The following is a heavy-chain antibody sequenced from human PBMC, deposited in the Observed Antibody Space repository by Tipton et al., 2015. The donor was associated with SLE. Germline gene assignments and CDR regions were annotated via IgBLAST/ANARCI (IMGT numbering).Heavy chain of an antibody. CDR1: GVSTSPYY. CDR2: IHSSGIT. CDR3: ARAAYCSGGSCYPGAWFDY. Sequence: TLSLTCTVPGVSTSPYYWSWIRQTPGKGLEWIGYIHSSGITNSNPSLKSRVSISEDTSKNQISLNLSSVTAADSAVYFCARAAYCSGGSCYPGAWFDYWGQGTLVTVSS. V-gene: IGHV4-59*01. J-gene: IGHJ4*02. D-gene: IGHD2-15*01.